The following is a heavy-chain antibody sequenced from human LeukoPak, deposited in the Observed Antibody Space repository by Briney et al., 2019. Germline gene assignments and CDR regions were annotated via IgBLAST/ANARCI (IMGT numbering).Heavy chain of an antibody. CDR3: ARGEYGSGSYHIDY. CDR2: ISGSGGNT. D-gene: IGHD3-10*01. J-gene: IGHJ4*02. V-gene: IGHV3-23*01. Sequence: GGSLRLSCAASGFTFSSYGMSWVRQAPGKGLEWVSAISGSGGNTFYGDSVKGRFTISRDNSRNTLYLQMNSLRAEDTAVYYCARGEYGSGSYHIDYWGQGALVTVSS. CDR1: GFTFSSYG.